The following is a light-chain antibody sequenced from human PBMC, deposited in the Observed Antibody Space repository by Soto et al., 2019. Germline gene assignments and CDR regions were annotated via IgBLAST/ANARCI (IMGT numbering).Light chain of an antibody. CDR1: SSDVGGYNY. Sequence: QSSLTQPASVAGSPVQSITISCTGTSSDVGGYNYVSWYQQHPGKAPKLMIYEVSNRPSEVSNRFSGSNSGNTASLTISGLQAEDEADYYCSSYTSSSTLCVFGTGTKVTVL. CDR2: EVS. V-gene: IGLV2-14*01. J-gene: IGLJ1*01. CDR3: SSYTSSSTLCV.